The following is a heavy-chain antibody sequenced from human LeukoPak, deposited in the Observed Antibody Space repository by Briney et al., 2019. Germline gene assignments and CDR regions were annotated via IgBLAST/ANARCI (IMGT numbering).Heavy chain of an antibody. J-gene: IGHJ5*02. D-gene: IGHD4-17*01. CDR1: GYTFTSYG. CDR2: ISAYNGNT. Sequence: ASVKVSCKASGYTFTSYGISWVRQAPGQGLEWMGWISAYNGNTNYAQKLQGRVTMTTDTSTSTAYMELRSLRSEDTAVYYCARVAAVTTGYNWFDPWGQGTLVTVSS. V-gene: IGHV1-18*01. CDR3: ARVAAVTTGYNWFDP.